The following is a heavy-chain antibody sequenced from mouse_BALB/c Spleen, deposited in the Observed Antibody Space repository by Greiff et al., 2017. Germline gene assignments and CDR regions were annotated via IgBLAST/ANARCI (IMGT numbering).Heavy chain of an antibody. J-gene: IGHJ4*01. V-gene: IGHV1-5*01. CDR3: TRKRAPYAMDY. CDR1: GYTFTSYW. Sequence: EVQLVESGAELVRPGASVKMSCKASGYTFTSYWMHWVKQRPGQGLEWIGAIYPGNSDTSYNQKFKGKAKLTAVTSTSTAYMELSSLTNEDSAVYYCTRKRAPYAMDYWGQGTSVTVSS. CDR2: IYPGNSDT.